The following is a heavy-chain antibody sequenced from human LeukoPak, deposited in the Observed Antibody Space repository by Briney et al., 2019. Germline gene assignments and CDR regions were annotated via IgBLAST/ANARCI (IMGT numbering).Heavy chain of an antibody. CDR1: GLTFSDHY. Sequence: GGSLRLSCAASGLTFSDHYMDWIRQAPGKGLEWVGCSRNKVNSYTTEYAASVKGRCTISRDDSKKSLELQMNSLKTEDTAVYYCARGGAPGAFDIWGQGTMVTVSS. D-gene: IGHD6-25*01. J-gene: IGHJ3*02. V-gene: IGHV3-72*01. CDR2: SRNKVNSYTT. CDR3: ARGGAPGAFDI.